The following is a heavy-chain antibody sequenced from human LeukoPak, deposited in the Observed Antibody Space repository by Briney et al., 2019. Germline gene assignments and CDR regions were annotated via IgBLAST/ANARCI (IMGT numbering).Heavy chain of an antibody. CDR2: IYYSGST. V-gene: IGHV4-31*03. Sequence: SETLSLTCTVSGGSISSGGFYWSWIRQHPGKGLEWIGYIYYSGSTYYNPSLKSRLTISVDTSKNQFSLKLSSVTAADTAVYYCARVTYYYDSSGNYFPTGIDCWGQGTLVTVSS. CDR3: ARVTYYYDSSGNYFPTGIDC. D-gene: IGHD3-22*01. J-gene: IGHJ4*02. CDR1: GGSISSGGFY.